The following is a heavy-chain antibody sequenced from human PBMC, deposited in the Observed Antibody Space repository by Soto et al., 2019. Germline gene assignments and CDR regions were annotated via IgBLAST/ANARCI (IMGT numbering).Heavy chain of an antibody. Sequence: GGSLRLSCAASGFTFSSYAMHWVRQAPGKGLEWVAVISYDGSNKYYADSVKGRFTVSRDNAKNTLYLQMNSLRAEDTAVYYCARGKSTVTTTSPNNPFDHWGQGALVTVSS. CDR2: ISYDGSNK. CDR1: GFTFSSYA. V-gene: IGHV3-30-3*01. J-gene: IGHJ4*02. CDR3: ARGKSTVTTTSPNNPFDH. D-gene: IGHD4-4*01.